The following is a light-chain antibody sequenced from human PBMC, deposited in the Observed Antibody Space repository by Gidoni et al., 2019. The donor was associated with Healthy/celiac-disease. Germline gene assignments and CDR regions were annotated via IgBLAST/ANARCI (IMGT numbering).Light chain of an antibody. V-gene: IGKV2D-29*02. CDR1: QSLLHSDGKTY. CDR3: MQSIQPTWT. CDR2: EVS. Sequence: DIVMPQTPLSLSVTPGQPASISCKSSQSLLHSDGKTYLYWYLQKPGQSPQLLIYEVSNRVSGVPDRFSGRGSGTDFTLKISRVEAEDVGVYYCMQSIQPTWTFGQGTKVEIK. J-gene: IGKJ1*01.